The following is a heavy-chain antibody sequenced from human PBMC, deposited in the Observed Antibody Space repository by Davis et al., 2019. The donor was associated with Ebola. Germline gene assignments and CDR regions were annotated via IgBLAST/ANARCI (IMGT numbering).Heavy chain of an antibody. CDR3: ARDRGYNYGLPDY. Sequence: GESLKISCAASGFVFRNYVMSWVRQAPGKGLEWVAVIWYDGTNKYHADSVKGRFTISRDNSKNTLYLQMNSLRAEDTAVYYCARDRGYNYGLPDYWGQGTLVTVSS. V-gene: IGHV3-33*08. D-gene: IGHD5-18*01. CDR2: IWYDGTNK. CDR1: GFVFRNYV. J-gene: IGHJ4*02.